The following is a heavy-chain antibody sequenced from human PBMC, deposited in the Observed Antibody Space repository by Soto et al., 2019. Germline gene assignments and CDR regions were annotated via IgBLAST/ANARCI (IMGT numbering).Heavy chain of an antibody. CDR3: ARHLAERRKFDN. Sequence: SETLSLTCAAYGGSFSVYYWSWTRQPPGKGLEWIGEINHSGSTNYNPSLKSRVTISVDTSKDQFSLKLSSVTAADTAVYYCARHLAERRKFDNPGQGTLVTVSS. CDR2: INHSGST. V-gene: IGHV4-34*01. J-gene: IGHJ4*02. CDR1: GGSFSVYY. D-gene: IGHD3-3*02.